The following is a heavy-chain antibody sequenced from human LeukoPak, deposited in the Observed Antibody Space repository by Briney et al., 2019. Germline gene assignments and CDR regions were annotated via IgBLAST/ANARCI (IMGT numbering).Heavy chain of an antibody. CDR2: IGSSSSYV. Sequence: ETLSLTCTVSGGSITSHNYYWGWIRQPPGKGLEWVSSIGSSSSYVFYADSVKGRFAISRDNAKNSLYLQMNSLRVEDTAVYYCARYSGTYRDYWGQGTLVTVSS. J-gene: IGHJ4*02. D-gene: IGHD1-26*01. CDR1: GGSITSHN. V-gene: IGHV3-21*01. CDR3: ARYSGTYRDY.